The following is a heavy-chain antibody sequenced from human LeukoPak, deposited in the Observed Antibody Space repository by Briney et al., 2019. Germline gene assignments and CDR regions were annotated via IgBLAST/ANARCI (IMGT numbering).Heavy chain of an antibody. CDR1: GGSFSGYY. Sequence: SETLSLTCAVYGGSFSGYYWSWIRQPAGKGLEWIGRIYTSGSTNYNPSLKSRVTMSVDTSKNQFSLKLSSVTAADTAVYYCARDVPYCSSTSCYVWGGAFDIWGQGTMVTVSS. CDR3: ARDVPYCSSTSCYVWGGAFDI. J-gene: IGHJ3*02. CDR2: IYTSGST. D-gene: IGHD2-2*01. V-gene: IGHV4-4*07.